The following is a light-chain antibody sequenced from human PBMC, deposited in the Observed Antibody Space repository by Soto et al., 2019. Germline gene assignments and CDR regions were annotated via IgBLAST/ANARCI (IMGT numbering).Light chain of an antibody. J-gene: IGLJ2*01. CDR3: STWDDSLNGPL. CDR1: SSNIGGNT. Sequence: QSVLTQPPSASGTPGQRVTISCSGSSSNIGGNTVNWYQQVPGAAPKLIIFNNSQRPSGVPDRFSGSKSGTSASLAIGGLQSEEEADYYCSTWDDSLNGPLFGGGTKLTVL. CDR2: NNS. V-gene: IGLV1-44*01.